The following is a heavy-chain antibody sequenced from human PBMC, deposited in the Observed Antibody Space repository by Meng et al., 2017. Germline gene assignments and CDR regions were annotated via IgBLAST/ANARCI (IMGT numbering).Heavy chain of an antibody. Sequence: CSTYGFAFSSYNMNWVRQAPGKGLEWVSSISXSSSYIYYADSVKGRFTISRDNAKNSLYLQMNSLRAEDTAVYYCARRAAVAGPAGYWGQGTLVTVSS. J-gene: IGHJ4*02. D-gene: IGHD6-19*01. CDR3: ARRAAVAGPAGY. V-gene: IGHV3-21*01. CDR2: ISXSSSYI. CDR1: GFAFSSYN.